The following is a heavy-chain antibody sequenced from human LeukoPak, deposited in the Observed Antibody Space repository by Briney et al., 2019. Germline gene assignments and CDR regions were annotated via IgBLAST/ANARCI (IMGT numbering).Heavy chain of an antibody. V-gene: IGHV4-34*01. Sequence: PSETLSLTCAVYGGSFSGYYWSWIRQPPGKGLEWIGEINHSGSTNYNPSLKSRVTISVNTSKNQFSLKLSSVTAADTAVYYCARHKDFWSGCLYWGQGTLVTVSS. CDR2: INHSGST. D-gene: IGHD3-3*01. CDR1: GGSFSGYY. CDR3: ARHKDFWSGCLY. J-gene: IGHJ4*02.